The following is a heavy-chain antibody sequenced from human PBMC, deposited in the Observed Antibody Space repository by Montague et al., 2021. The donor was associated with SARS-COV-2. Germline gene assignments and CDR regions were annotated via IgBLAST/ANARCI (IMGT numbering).Heavy chain of an antibody. CDR3: ARDRGYGDFYYYGMDV. CDR1: GFTFSNYE. D-gene: IGHD3-10*01. Sequence: SLRLSCAASGFTFSNYEMNWVRQAPGKGLERVLYISSSGSTIYYADSVKGRFTISRDNAQNSLYLQMNSLRAEDTGVYYCARDRGYGDFYYYGMDVWGQGTTVTVSS. V-gene: IGHV3-48*03. J-gene: IGHJ6*02. CDR2: ISSSGSTI.